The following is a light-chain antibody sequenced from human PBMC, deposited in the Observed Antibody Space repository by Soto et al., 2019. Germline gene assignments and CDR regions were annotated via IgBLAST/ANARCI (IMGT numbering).Light chain of an antibody. J-gene: IGKJ1*01. CDR3: QLYGTSPKP. CDR1: QTVSSNY. V-gene: IGKV3-20*01. Sequence: EIVLTQSPGTLSLSPGERATLSCRASQTVSSNYLAWYQQKPGQAPRLLIYAASTRATGIPDRFSGSGSGTDFTLSISRLEPEDFAVYYCQLYGTSPKPFGQATKVEIK. CDR2: AAS.